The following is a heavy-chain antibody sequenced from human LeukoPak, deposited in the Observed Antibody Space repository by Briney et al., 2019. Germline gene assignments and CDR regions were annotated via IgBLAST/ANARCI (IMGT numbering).Heavy chain of an antibody. CDR2: IYYDGTT. Sequence: PGGSLRLSCAVSGFTVSDNHVTWVRQAPGKGLECVSVIYYDGTTYYADSVKGRLTIFRDNSKNTVFLQMNSLRAEDTAVYYCARAGYSSSPFDYWGQGTLVTVSS. CDR1: GFTVSDNH. CDR3: ARAGYSSSPFDY. D-gene: IGHD6-6*01. V-gene: IGHV3-53*01. J-gene: IGHJ4*02.